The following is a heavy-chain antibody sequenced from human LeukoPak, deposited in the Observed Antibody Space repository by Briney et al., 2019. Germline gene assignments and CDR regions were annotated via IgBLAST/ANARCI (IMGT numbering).Heavy chain of an antibody. CDR2: IYSGGST. J-gene: IGHJ1*01. V-gene: IGHV3-66*01. CDR1: GLTISNNF. Sequence: GGSLRLSSAASGLTISNNFMGWVRQTPGKGLEWVSLIYSGGSTYSADSVKGRFIISRDNSKNTLHLQMNSLRAEDTAVYYCARDTDYYGSGRHGYFDHWGQGTLVTVSS. CDR3: ARDTDYYGSGRHGYFDH. D-gene: IGHD3-10*01.